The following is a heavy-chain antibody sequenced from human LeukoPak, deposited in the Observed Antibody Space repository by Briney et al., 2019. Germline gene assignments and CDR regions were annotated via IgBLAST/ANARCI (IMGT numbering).Heavy chain of an antibody. Sequence: GGSLRLSCAASGFTVSSNYMSWVRQAPGKGLEWVSVIYSGGSTNYADSVKGRFTISRDNSKNTLYLQMNSLRAEDTPVYYCARISVLWYFYAMDVWGQGTTVTVSS. CDR1: GFTVSSNY. CDR2: IYSGGST. D-gene: IGHD3-10*01. V-gene: IGHV3-66*01. J-gene: IGHJ6*02. CDR3: ARISVLWYFYAMDV.